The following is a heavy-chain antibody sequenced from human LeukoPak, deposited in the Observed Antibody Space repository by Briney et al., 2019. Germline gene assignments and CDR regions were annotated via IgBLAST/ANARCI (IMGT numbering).Heavy chain of an antibody. D-gene: IGHD1-26*01. J-gene: IGHJ3*02. CDR1: GGSISSYY. CDR2: IHYSGST. V-gene: IGHV4-59*01. CDR3: ARVSGSYLSAFDI. Sequence: SETPSLTCTVSGGSISSYYWSWIRQPPRKGLEWIGYIHYSGSTNYNPSLKRRVTISVDTSKNQFSLKLSSVTAADTAVYYCARVSGSYLSAFDIWGQGTMVTVSS.